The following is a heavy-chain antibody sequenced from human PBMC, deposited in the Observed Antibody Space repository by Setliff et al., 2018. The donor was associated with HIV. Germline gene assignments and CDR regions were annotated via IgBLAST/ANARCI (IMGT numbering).Heavy chain of an antibody. D-gene: IGHD2-15*01. CDR1: GYTFTTYD. J-gene: IGHJ3*02. Sequence: ASVKVSCKASGYTFTTYDINWVRQATGQGLEWMGWMNPNSGNTGYAERFQGRVTMTRDTSISTVYMELTSLRSEDMAVYYCARGGRAMGYCSGGSCLENAFDIWGQGTMVTVSS. CDR2: MNPNSGNT. CDR3: ARGGRAMGYCSGGSCLENAFDI. V-gene: IGHV1-8*02.